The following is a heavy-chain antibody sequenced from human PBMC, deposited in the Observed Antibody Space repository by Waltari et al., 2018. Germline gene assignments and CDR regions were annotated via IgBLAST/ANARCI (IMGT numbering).Heavy chain of an antibody. Sequence: CAASGFTFSSYAMSWVRQAPGKGLEWVSAISGSGGSTYYADSVKGRFTISRDNSKNTLYLQMNSLRAEDTAVYYCAKVSQRTYYYDSSGYPYDAFDIWGQGTMVTVSS. J-gene: IGHJ3*02. CDR3: AKVSQRTYYYDSSGYPYDAFDI. V-gene: IGHV3-23*01. D-gene: IGHD3-22*01. CDR2: ISGSGGST. CDR1: GFTFSSYA.